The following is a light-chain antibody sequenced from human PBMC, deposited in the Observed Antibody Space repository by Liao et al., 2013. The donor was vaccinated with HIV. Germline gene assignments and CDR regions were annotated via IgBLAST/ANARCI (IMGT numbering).Light chain of an antibody. V-gene: IGLV3-1*01. CDR1: KLGDKY. Sequence: SYELTQPPSVSVSPGQTASITCSGDKLGDKYACWYQQKPGQSPVLVIYQDSKRPSGIPERFSGSNSGNTATLTISRVEAGDEADYYCQVWDSSSDLYVFGIGTKVTVL. J-gene: IGLJ1*01. CDR2: QDS. CDR3: QVWDSSSDLYV.